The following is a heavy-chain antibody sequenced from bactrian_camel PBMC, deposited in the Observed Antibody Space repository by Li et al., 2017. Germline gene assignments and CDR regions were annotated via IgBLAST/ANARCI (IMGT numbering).Heavy chain of an antibody. CDR1: GYSAIRYC. D-gene: IGHD5*01. CDR3: VRDPFIDTGPLP. Sequence: HVQLVESGGGSVQAGGSLRLSCTVSGYSAIRYCMAWFREAPGKEREGVAAIYRGGRTTYYPDSVKGRFTMSRDNAKSTVYLQMNSLKSEDTAVYYCVRDPFIDTGPLPWGQGTQVTVS. J-gene: IGHJ6*01. V-gene: IGHV3S1*01. CDR2: IYRGGRTT.